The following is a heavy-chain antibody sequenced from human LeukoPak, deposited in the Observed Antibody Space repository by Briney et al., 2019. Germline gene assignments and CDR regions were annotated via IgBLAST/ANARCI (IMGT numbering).Heavy chain of an antibody. CDR3: ARHRGPLTGSYFDY. D-gene: IGHD7-27*01. V-gene: IGHV3-7*01. Sequence: PGGSLRLSCAASGFTFSSYWMSWVRQAPGKGLEWVANIKQDGSEKYYVDSVKGRFTISRDNAKNSLYLQMNSLRAEDTAVYYCARHRGPLTGSYFDYWGQGTLVTVSS. CDR1: GFTFSSYW. CDR2: IKQDGSEK. J-gene: IGHJ4*02.